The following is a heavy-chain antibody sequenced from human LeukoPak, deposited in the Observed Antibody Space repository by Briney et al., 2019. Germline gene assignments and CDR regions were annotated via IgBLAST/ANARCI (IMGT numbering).Heavy chain of an antibody. CDR3: ASWPGGWYGEDS. D-gene: IGHD6-19*01. CDR1: GFTFSSYS. CDR2: ISSSSSTI. J-gene: IGHJ4*02. Sequence: GGSLRLSCAASGFTFSSYSMSLVRQPPGKGLEWVSYISSSSSTIYYADSVKGRFTISRDTSKNTLYLQMNSLRAEDTAVYYCASWPGGWYGEDSWGQGTLVTVSS. V-gene: IGHV3-48*01.